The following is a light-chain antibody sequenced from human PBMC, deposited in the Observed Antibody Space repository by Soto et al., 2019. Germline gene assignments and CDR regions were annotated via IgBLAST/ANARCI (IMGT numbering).Light chain of an antibody. CDR3: QQGKSFPLT. J-gene: IGKJ4*01. CDR2: TAS. V-gene: IGKV1-12*01. CDR1: QDINKW. Sequence: DIQMTQSPSSVSASVGDRVTITCRASQDINKWLAWYQHKPGLAPNLVIYTASRLHGGGPSRFSCRSSGTDFTLTISSLQPEDVATYYRQQGKSFPLTVGGGTKVEI.